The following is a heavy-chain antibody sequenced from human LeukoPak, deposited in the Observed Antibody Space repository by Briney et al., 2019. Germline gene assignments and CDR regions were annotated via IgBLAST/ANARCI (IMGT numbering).Heavy chain of an antibody. CDR3: ARGRGSSGWSYFDY. CDR2: ISYDGSNK. Sequence: GGSLRLSCAASGFTFSSYAMHWVRQAPGKGLEWVAVISYDGSNKYYADSVKGRFTISRDNSKNTLYLQMNSLRAEDTAVYYCARGRGSSGWSYFDYWGQGTLVTLSS. D-gene: IGHD6-19*01. V-gene: IGHV3-30*04. J-gene: IGHJ4*02. CDR1: GFTFSSYA.